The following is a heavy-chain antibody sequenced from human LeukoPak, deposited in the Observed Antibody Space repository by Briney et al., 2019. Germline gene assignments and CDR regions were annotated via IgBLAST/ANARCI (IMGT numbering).Heavy chain of an antibody. CDR3: TRDQSSGWYSGPYYFDY. CDR1: GFTFGDYA. D-gene: IGHD6-19*01. V-gene: IGHV3-49*03. CDR2: IGSKAYGGKT. J-gene: IGHJ4*02. Sequence: GGSLRLSCTASGFTFGDYAMSWFRQAPGKGLEWVGFIGSKAYGGKTEYAASVKGRFTISRDDSKSIAYLQMNSLKTEDTAVYYCTRDQSSGWYSGPYYFDYWGQGTLVTVSS.